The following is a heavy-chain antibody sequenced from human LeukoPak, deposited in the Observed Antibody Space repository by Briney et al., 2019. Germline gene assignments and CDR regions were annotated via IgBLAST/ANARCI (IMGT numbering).Heavy chain of an antibody. V-gene: IGHV4-39*01. CDR2: IYYSGST. Sequence: SGTLSLTCTVSGGSTSSSSYYWGWIRQPPGKGLEWIGSIYYSGSTYYNPSLKSRVTISVDTSKNQFSLNLSSVTAADTAVYYCARQGPDTAMVISDDAFDIWGQGTMVTVSS. CDR3: ARQGPDTAMVISDDAFDI. D-gene: IGHD5-18*01. CDR1: GGSTSSSSYY. J-gene: IGHJ3*02.